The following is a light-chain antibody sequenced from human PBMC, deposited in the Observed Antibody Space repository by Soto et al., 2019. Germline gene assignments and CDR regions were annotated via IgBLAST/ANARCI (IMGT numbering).Light chain of an antibody. CDR3: QHWS. CDR2: KAS. CDR1: QTINRW. V-gene: IGKV1-5*03. J-gene: IGKJ1*01. Sequence: DIPMTQSPSTPSASVGDRVTITCRASQTINRWLAWYQQKPGEVPKLPIYKASVLESGVPSRFSGSGSGTEFTLTISRLQPEDVATYYCQHWSVGQGTKVDIK.